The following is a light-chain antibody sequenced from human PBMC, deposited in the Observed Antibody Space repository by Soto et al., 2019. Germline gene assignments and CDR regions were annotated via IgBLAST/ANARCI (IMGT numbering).Light chain of an antibody. Sequence: DIQLTQSPFFLSASVGDRVTITCRASQGIRSYLAWYQQRPGKAPELLIYGASTLRTGVASRFSGSGSGTEFTLPIISLQPEDFATYFCQQLNIFPPLFTFGPGTKVDIK. V-gene: IGKV1-9*01. CDR3: QQLNIFPPLFT. CDR1: QGIRSY. J-gene: IGKJ3*01. CDR2: GAS.